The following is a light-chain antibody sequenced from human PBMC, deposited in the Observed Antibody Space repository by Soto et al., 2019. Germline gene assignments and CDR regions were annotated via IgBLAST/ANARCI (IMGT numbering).Light chain of an antibody. CDR2: DVT. Sequence: QPASVSGSPGQSITITCTGSSNDVGSYKYVSWYQLHPGKAPNLMIYDVTNRPSGIPNRFSGSKSGNTASLSISGLQAEDEADYYCSSYTTSSTVIFGGGTKLTVL. V-gene: IGLV2-14*03. CDR3: SSYTTSSTVI. J-gene: IGLJ2*01. CDR1: SNDVGSYKY.